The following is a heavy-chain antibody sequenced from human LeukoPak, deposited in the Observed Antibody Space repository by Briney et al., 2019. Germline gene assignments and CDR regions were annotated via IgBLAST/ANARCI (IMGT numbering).Heavy chain of an antibody. CDR1: GFTFSNHG. CDR3: ARGTLNIPGEHGAFDY. CDR2: ISTSSSYI. V-gene: IGHV3-21*01. Sequence: GGSLRLSCAASGFTFSNHGMNWVRQAPGKGLEWVSSISTSSSYIHYADSVKGRFTISRDNAKNSLYLQMSSLRAEDTAVYYCARGTLNIPGEHGAFDYWGQGTLVTVSS. D-gene: IGHD1-14*01. J-gene: IGHJ4*02.